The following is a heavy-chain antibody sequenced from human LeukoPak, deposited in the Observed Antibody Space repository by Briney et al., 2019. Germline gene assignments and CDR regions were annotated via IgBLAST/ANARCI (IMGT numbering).Heavy chain of an antibody. CDR3: TTSSLPDY. Sequence: PGGSLRLSCAASGLTFSGSAMHWVCQASGKGLEWVGRIRSKANNYTTAYAASVKGRFTIFRDDSMNTAYLQMNSLKIEDTAVYYCTTSSLPDYWGQGTLVTVSS. D-gene: IGHD2-2*01. V-gene: IGHV3-73*01. J-gene: IGHJ4*02. CDR1: GLTFSGSA. CDR2: IRSKANNYTT.